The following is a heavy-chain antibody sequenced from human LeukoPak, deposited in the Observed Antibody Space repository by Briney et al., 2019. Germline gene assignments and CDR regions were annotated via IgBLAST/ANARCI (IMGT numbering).Heavy chain of an antibody. D-gene: IGHD2-2*01. CDR2: INPNNGGT. J-gene: IGHJ6*02. Sequence: GASVKVSCKASGYTFTDHYMHWVRQAPGQGLEWMGWINPNNGGTTYTQNFQGRVTMTRDTSISTAYMELSRLRSDDSAIYYCTRDHCSFANCYEDYYYGTDVWGQGTTVTVSS. V-gene: IGHV1-2*02. CDR1: GYTFTDHY. CDR3: TRDHCSFANCYEDYYYGTDV.